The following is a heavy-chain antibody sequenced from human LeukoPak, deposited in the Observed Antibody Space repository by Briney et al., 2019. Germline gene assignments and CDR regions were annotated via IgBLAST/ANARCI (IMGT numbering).Heavy chain of an antibody. Sequence: GGSLRLSCAASGFTFDDYGMSWVRQAPGKGLEWVSGINWNGGSTGYADSVKGRFTISRDNAKNSLYLQMNSLRAEDTALYYCARREYYYDGSGRGSNDAFDIWGQGTMVTVSS. CDR3: ARREYYYDGSGRGSNDAFDI. D-gene: IGHD3-22*01. CDR2: INWNGGST. CDR1: GFTFDDYG. J-gene: IGHJ3*02. V-gene: IGHV3-20*04.